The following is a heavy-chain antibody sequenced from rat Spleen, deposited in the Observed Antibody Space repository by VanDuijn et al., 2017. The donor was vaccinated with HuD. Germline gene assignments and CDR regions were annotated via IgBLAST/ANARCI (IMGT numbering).Heavy chain of an antibody. J-gene: IGHJ2*01. CDR2: ISSGGGNT. D-gene: IGHD4-3*01. V-gene: IGHV5-58*01. CDR1: GFTFSSYW. Sequence: EVKLVETGGGLGHPGESLKLSCVASGFTFSSYWMFWIRQAPTKGLEWVASISSGGGNTFYRDSVKGRFTISRDNAQNTLYLQMNSLRSEDTATYYCTREGNSGYDYWGQGVMVTVSS. CDR3: TREGNSGYDY.